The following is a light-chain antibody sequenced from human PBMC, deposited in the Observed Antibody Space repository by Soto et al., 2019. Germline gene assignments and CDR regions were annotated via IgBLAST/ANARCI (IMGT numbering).Light chain of an antibody. CDR3: QQYNSYSEM. V-gene: IGKV1-5*01. CDR2: TAS. Sequence: DIQMTQSPSSLSGSVGDRVTITCRASQTISSYLNWYQQKPGKAPKLLIYTASTLQSGVPSRFSGSGSGTEFTLTISSLQPDDFASYYCQQYNSYSEMFGQGTKVDIK. J-gene: IGKJ1*01. CDR1: QTISSY.